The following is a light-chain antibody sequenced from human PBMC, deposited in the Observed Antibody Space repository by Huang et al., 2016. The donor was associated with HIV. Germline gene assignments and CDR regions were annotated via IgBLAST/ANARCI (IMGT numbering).Light chain of an antibody. CDR1: QTINTY. Sequence: DIQMTQSPSSLSASVGDRVTITCRASQTINTYLNWYQQKPGKAPKLLIDAASSLNSGVPSRFSGSGSGTDFTLTISGLQREDFATYFCQQTYSTPRTFGQGTRVEIK. J-gene: IGKJ1*01. CDR3: QQTYSTPRT. V-gene: IGKV1-39*01. CDR2: AAS.